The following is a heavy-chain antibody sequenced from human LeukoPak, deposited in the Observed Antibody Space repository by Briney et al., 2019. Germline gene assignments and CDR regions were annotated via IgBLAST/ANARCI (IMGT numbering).Heavy chain of an antibody. D-gene: IGHD3-10*01. CDR1: GFTFSSYG. J-gene: IGHJ4*02. Sequence: GGSLRLSCAASGFTFSSYGMSWVRQAPGKGLEWVSAISGSGGSAYYADSVKGRFTISRDNSKNTLYLQMNSLRAEDTAVYYCAKLIWFGEYRPPFDYWGQGTLVTVSS. CDR3: AKLIWFGEYRPPFDY. V-gene: IGHV3-23*01. CDR2: ISGSGGSA.